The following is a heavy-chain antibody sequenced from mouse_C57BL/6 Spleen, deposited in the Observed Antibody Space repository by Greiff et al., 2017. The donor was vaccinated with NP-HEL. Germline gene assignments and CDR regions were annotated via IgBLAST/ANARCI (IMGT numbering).Heavy chain of an antibody. J-gene: IGHJ3*01. CDR1: GYSITSGYY. Sequence: VQLKQSGPGLVKPSQSLSLTCSVTGYSITSGYYWNWIRQFPGNKLEWMGYISYDGSNNYNPSLKNRISITRDTSKNQFFLKLNSVTTEDTATYYCARRPSWFAYWGQGTLVTVSA. V-gene: IGHV3-6*01. CDR2: ISYDGSN. CDR3: ARRPSWFAY.